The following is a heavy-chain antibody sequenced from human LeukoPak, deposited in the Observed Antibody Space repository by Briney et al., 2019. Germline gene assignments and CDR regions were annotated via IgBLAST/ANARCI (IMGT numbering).Heavy chain of an antibody. D-gene: IGHD3-9*01. CDR1: GFTFNNAW. CDR3: TTDRRHDILTGYYRGWFDP. J-gene: IGHJ5*02. CDR2: IKSKIDGGTT. V-gene: IGHV3-15*01. Sequence: PGGSLRLSCAASGFTFNNAWMSWVRQAPGKGLEWVGRIKSKIDGGTTDYAAPVKGRFTISRDDSQNTLFLRMSSLKTEATAVYYCTTDRRHDILTGYYRGWFDPWGQGTLVTVSS.